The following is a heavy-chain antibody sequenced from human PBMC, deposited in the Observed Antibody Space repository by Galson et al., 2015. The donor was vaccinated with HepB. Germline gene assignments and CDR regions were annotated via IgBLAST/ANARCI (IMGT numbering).Heavy chain of an antibody. CDR2: IIPILGIA. J-gene: IGHJ4*02. Sequence: SVKVSCKASGGTFSSYTISWVRQAPGQGLEWMGRIIPILGIANYAQKFQGRVTITADKSTSTAYMELSSLRSEDTAVYYCARGSLSSKMGPGMVIAIEAYWGQGTLVTVSS. V-gene: IGHV1-69*02. CDR3: ARGSLSSKMGPGMVIAIEAY. CDR1: GGTFSSYT. D-gene: IGHD2-21*01.